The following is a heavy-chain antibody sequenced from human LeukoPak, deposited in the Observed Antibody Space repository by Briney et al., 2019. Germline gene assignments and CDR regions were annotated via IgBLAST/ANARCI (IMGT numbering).Heavy chain of an antibody. Sequence: GGSLRLSCAASGFTFSSYAMSWVRQAPGKGLEWVSAISGSGGSTYYADSVKGRFTISRDNSKNTLYLQMNSLRAEDTAVYYCAKSTLLLWFGDPHFDYWGQGTLVTVSS. J-gene: IGHJ4*02. CDR3: AKSTLLLWFGDPHFDY. V-gene: IGHV3-23*01. CDR1: GFTFSSYA. CDR2: ISGSGGST. D-gene: IGHD3-10*01.